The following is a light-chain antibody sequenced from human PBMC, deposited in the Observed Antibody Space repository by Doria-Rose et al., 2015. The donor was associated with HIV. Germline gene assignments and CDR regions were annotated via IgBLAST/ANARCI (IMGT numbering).Light chain of an antibody. CDR2: WAS. Sequence: DIRLTQPPESLGMSLGERATLNCKSNQSLLYTSKNYLAWYQQKPGQPPKLLIYWASTRQSGVPARFSGSGSGTDFTLTISSLEAGDVAVYYCQQYYDTPSFGPGTTVDIK. CDR1: QSLLYTSKNY. CDR3: QQYYDTPS. V-gene: IGKV4-1*01. J-gene: IGKJ3*01.